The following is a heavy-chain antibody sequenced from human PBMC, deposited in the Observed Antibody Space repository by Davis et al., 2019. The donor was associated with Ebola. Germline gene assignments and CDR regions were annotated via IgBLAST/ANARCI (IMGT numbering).Heavy chain of an antibody. J-gene: IGHJ4*02. D-gene: IGHD3-22*01. CDR2: IYYSGST. V-gene: IGHV4-59*01. CDR1: GGSISSYY. CDR3: ARDSYYDSSGYYRFFDY. Sequence: MPSETLSLTCTVSGGSISSYYWSWIRQPPGKGLEWIVYIYYSGSTNYNPSLKSRVTISVDTSKNQFSLKLSSVTAADTAVYYCARDSYYDSSGYYRFFDYWGQGTLVTVSS.